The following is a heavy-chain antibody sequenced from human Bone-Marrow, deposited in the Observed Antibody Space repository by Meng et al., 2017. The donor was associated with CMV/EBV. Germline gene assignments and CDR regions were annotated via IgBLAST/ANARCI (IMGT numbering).Heavy chain of an antibody. V-gene: IGHV1-8*03. J-gene: IGHJ4*02. CDR1: GYTFTGYY. D-gene: IGHD6-19*01. CDR3: ARAAPGVNGWSTYVEY. CDR2: VNPNSGNT. Sequence: ASVKVSCKASGYTFTGYYMHWVRQASGQGLEWMGWVNPNSGNTGHAQKFQGRVTITRDTSISTAYMELSSLRSEDTAVYYCARAAPGVNGWSTYVEYWGQGTLVTGSS.